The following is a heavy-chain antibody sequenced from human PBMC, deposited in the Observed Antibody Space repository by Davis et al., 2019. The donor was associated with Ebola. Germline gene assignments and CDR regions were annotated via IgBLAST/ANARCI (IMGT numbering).Heavy chain of an antibody. CDR3: ARDGSDNWNFYFDY. CDR2: ISYDGSNK. V-gene: IGHV3-30*03. Sequence: GESLKISCAASGFTFSSYGMHWVRQAPGKGLEWVAVISYDGSNKYYADSVKGRFTISRDNSKNTLYLQMNSLRAEDTAVYYCARDGSDNWNFYFDYWGQGTLVTVSS. D-gene: IGHD1-7*01. J-gene: IGHJ4*02. CDR1: GFTFSSYG.